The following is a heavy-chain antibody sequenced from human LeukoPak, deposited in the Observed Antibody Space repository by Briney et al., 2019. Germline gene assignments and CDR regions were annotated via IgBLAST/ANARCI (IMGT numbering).Heavy chain of an antibody. Sequence: GGSLRLSCAASGFTFSDCEMNWVRQAPGKGLEWIAYISSSGNTIYYADSLQGRFTISRDNAKNSLFLQLNSLRAEDTAIYYCARDSTIVTEYDYYYYGMDVWGQGTTVTVSS. CDR3: ARDSTIVTEYDYYYYGMDV. V-gene: IGHV3-48*03. CDR1: GFTFSDCE. CDR2: ISSSGNTI. D-gene: IGHD1-26*01. J-gene: IGHJ6*02.